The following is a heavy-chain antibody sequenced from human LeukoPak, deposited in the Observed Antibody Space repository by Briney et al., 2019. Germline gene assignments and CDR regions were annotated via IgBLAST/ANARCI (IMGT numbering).Heavy chain of an antibody. V-gene: IGHV4-59*01. D-gene: IGHD6-13*01. J-gene: IGHJ6*02. CDR3: ASSESSSWYSYYYYGMDV. Sequence: SEALSLTCTVSGGSISSYYWSWIRQPPGKGLEWIGYIYYSGSTNYNPSLKSRVTISVDTSKNQFSLKLSSVTAADTAVYYCASSESSSWYSYYYYGMDVWGQGTTVTVSS. CDR2: IYYSGST. CDR1: GGSISSYY.